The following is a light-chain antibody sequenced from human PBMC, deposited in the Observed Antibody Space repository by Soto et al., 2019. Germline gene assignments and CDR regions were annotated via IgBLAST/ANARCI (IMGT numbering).Light chain of an antibody. CDR3: QQYNSYSVT. J-gene: IGKJ1*01. CDR2: KAS. CDR1: QTISSW. V-gene: IGKV1-5*03. Sequence: IQMTQSPSPRSGSLGDSVPITCRASQTISSWLAWYQQKPGKAPKLLIYKASSLESGVPSRFSGSGSGTEFTLTISSLQPDDFATYYCQQYNSYSVTFGQGTKVDIK.